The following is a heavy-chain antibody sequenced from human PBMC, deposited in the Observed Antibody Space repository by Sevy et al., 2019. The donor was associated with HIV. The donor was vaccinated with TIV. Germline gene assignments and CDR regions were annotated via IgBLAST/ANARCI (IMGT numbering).Heavy chain of an antibody. D-gene: IGHD6-13*01. CDR2: IWYDGSNK. CDR3: AKGGIAAASIDY. V-gene: IGHV3-33*06. CDR1: GFTFSSYG. J-gene: IGHJ4*02. Sequence: AGSLRLSCAASGFTFSSYGMHWVRQAPGKGLEWVAVIWYDGSNKYYADSVKGRFTISRDNSKNTLYLQMNSLRAEDTAVYYCAKGGIAAASIDYWVQGTLVTVSS.